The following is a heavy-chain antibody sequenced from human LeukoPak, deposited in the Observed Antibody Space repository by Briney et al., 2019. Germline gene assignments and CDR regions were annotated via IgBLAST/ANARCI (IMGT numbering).Heavy chain of an antibody. CDR1: GFTFSSYS. CDR2: ISSSSSYI. J-gene: IGHJ6*03. V-gene: IGHV3-21*04. Sequence: GGSLRLSCVASGFTFSSYSMNWVRQAPGKGLEWVSSISSSSSYIYYADSVKGRFTISRDNAKNSLYLQMNSLRAEDTAVYYCAKVDYDFWSGYPHYYYYMDVWGKGTTVTVSS. CDR3: AKVDYDFWSGYPHYYYYMDV. D-gene: IGHD3-3*01.